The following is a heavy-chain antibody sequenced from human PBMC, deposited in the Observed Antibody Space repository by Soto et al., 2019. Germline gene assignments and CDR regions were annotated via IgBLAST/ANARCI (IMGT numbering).Heavy chain of an antibody. V-gene: IGHV3-30-3*01. J-gene: IGHJ6*02. CDR2: ISYDGSNK. Sequence: PGGSLRLSCAASGFTFSSYAMHWVRQAPGKGLEWVAVISYDGSNKYYADSVKGRFTISRDNSKNTLYLQMNSLRAEDTAVYYCARDLERAEWLSVSYYYYGMDVWGQGTTVTVSS. CDR1: GFTFSSYA. D-gene: IGHD3-3*01. CDR3: ARDLERAEWLSVSYYYYGMDV.